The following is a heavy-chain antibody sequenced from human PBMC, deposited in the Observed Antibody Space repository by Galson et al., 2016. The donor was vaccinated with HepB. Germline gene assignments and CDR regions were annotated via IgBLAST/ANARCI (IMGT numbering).Heavy chain of an antibody. Sequence: SVKVSCKASGYTFTSHAIHWVRQAPGQRLEWMGWINADSGATKLSQKFQGRGTITRDTSASTAYMDLSSLTSEDTAVYYCARVAVAGEGYFQHWGQGTLVTVSS. CDR3: ARVAVAGEGYFQH. D-gene: IGHD3-10*01. CDR1: GYTFTSHA. J-gene: IGHJ1*01. CDR2: INADSGAT. V-gene: IGHV1-3*01.